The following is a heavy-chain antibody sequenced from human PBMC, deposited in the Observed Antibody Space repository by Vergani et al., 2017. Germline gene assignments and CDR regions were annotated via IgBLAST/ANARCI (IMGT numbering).Heavy chain of an antibody. CDR3: ARGGDYDFWSGYLYYFDY. CDR2: ISYGGST. Sequence: QVQLQESGPGLVKPSETLSLTCTVTGGSISSHYWSWIRQPPGKGLEWIGYISYGGSTNYNPSLKSRVTISVDTSKNQFSLKRSSVTAADTAVYYCARGGDYDFWSGYLYYFDYWGQGPLVTVSS. V-gene: IGHV4-59*11. CDR1: GGSISSHY. J-gene: IGHJ4*02. D-gene: IGHD3-3*01.